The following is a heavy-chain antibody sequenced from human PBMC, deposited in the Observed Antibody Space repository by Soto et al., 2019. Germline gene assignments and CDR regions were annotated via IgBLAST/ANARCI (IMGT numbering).Heavy chain of an antibody. Sequence: SETLSLTCNVSGGSISGFYWSWIRQPPGKGLEWIGYISYSGNTNYSPSLKSRVTISVDTSKKQLSLKLTSVTTADTAVYFCARAPMVITRSYFDNWGQGTPVTV. D-gene: IGHD1-20*01. J-gene: IGHJ4*02. CDR3: ARAPMVITRSYFDN. CDR2: ISYSGNT. V-gene: IGHV4-59*01. CDR1: GGSISGFY.